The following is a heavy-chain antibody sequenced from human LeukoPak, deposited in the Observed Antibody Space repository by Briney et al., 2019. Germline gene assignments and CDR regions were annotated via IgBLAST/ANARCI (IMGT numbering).Heavy chain of an antibody. D-gene: IGHD2-15*01. V-gene: IGHV1-3*01. CDR2: INAGNGNT. Sequence: GASVKVSCKASGYTFTSCAMHWVRQAPGQRLEWMGWINAGNGNTKYSQEFQGRVTITRDTSASTAYMELSRLRSDDTAVYYCARVGVVAAPINWFDPWGQGTLVTVSS. CDR1: GYTFTSCA. CDR3: ARVGVVAAPINWFDP. J-gene: IGHJ5*02.